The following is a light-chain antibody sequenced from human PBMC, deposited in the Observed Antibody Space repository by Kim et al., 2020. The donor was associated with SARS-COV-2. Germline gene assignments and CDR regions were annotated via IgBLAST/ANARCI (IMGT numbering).Light chain of an antibody. V-gene: IGKV1-39*01. CDR2: AAS. J-gene: IGKJ1*01. CDR3: QQSYNAPRT. Sequence: DIQMTQSPSSLSASIGDRVTITCRASQSISTHLNWYQQKPGKAPKVLIYAASSLHSGVPSRFSGSGSGTDFTLTISSLQPEDFATYYCQQSYNAPRTFGQGTKVDIK. CDR1: QSISTH.